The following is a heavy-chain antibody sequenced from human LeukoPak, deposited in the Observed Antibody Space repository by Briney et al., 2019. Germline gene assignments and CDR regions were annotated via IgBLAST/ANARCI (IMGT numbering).Heavy chain of an antibody. CDR2: ISSSGSSI. Sequence: PGGSLRLSCAASGFTFSDYYMSWLRQAPGKGLEWVSYISSSGSSIYYADSVKGRFTISRDNAKNSLYLQINSLRAEDTAVYYCARLGRNSFKGYYYDSSGLGYFDLWGRGTLVTVSS. J-gene: IGHJ2*01. CDR1: GFTFSDYY. CDR3: ARLGRNSFKGYYYDSSGLGYFDL. D-gene: IGHD3-22*01. V-gene: IGHV3-11*01.